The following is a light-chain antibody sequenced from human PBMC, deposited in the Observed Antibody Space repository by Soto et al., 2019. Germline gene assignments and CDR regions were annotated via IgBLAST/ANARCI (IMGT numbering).Light chain of an antibody. V-gene: IGLV2-14*01. CDR3: SSYTTNITPFV. Sequence: QSALTQPASVSGSPGQSITISCTGTSGDIGGYNYVSWYQQHPGKAPKLLISEVTNRPSGVSNRFSGSKSGNTASLTISGRQAEDEADYYCSSYTTNITPFVFGGGTKLTVL. CDR2: EVT. CDR1: SGDIGGYNY. J-gene: IGLJ2*01.